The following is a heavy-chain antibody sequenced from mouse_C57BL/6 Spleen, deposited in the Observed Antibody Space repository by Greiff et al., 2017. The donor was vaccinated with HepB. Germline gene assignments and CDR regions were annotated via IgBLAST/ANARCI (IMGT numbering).Heavy chain of an antibody. Sequence: VKLLESGAELARPGASVKLSCKASGYTFTSYGISWVKQRTGQGLEWIGEIYPRSGNTYYNEKFKGKATLTADKSSSTAYMELRSLTSEDSAVYFCARYYGSEYFDYWGQGTTLTVSS. J-gene: IGHJ2*01. V-gene: IGHV1-81*01. CDR2: IYPRSGNT. CDR1: GYTFTSYG. CDR3: ARYYGSEYFDY. D-gene: IGHD1-1*01.